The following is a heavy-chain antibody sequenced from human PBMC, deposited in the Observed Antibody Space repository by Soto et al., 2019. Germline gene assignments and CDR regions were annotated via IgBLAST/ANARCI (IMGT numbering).Heavy chain of an antibody. Sequence: GGSLRLSCAASGFSFNDYAMSWVRRAPGKGLEWVSTIIGSGSRTYYADSVKGRFTISRDNSKNTLHLQMNSLRAEDTAVYYCAKVPRTYCFDYWGQGTLVTVSS. CDR3: AKVPRTYCFDY. CDR1: GFSFNDYA. V-gene: IGHV3-23*01. J-gene: IGHJ4*02. CDR2: IIGSGSRT.